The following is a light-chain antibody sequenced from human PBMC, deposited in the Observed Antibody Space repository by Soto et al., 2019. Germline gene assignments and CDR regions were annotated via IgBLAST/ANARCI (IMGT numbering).Light chain of an antibody. Sequence: EIVLTQSPGTLSLSPGERATLSCRASQSVSSSYLAWYQQKPGQAPRLLLYGASTRATGLPARFSGSGSGTEFTLTISSLQSEDFAVYYCQHYHDWPPRTFGQGTKV. CDR1: QSVSSSY. J-gene: IGKJ1*01. V-gene: IGKV3-15*01. CDR2: GAS. CDR3: QHYHDWPPRT.